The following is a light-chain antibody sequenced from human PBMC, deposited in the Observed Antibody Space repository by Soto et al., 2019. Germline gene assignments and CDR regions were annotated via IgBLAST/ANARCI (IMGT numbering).Light chain of an antibody. CDR3: QSYDSSLSGSGV. Sequence: QSVLTQPPSVSGAPGQRVTISCTGSSSNIGAGYDVHWYPQLPGTAPKLLIYGNSNRPSGVPDRFSGSKSGTSASLAITGLQAEDEADYYCQSYDSSLSGSGVFGTGTKLTVL. CDR1: SSNIGAGYD. J-gene: IGLJ1*01. CDR2: GNS. V-gene: IGLV1-40*01.